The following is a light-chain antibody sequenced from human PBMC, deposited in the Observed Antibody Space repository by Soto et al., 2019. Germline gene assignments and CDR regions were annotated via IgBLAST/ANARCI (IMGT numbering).Light chain of an antibody. V-gene: IGKV4-1*01. J-gene: IGKJ4*01. CDR3: QQYYSTPQT. CDR1: QSVLYSPNNKNY. CDR2: WAS. Sequence: DIVMTQSPDSLAVSLGERATINCKSSQSVLYSPNNKNYLAWYQQKPGQPPKLLIYWASTRESGVPARFSGSGSGTDFTLTISSLQAEYVVVYYCQQYYSTPQTFGGGTKVEIK.